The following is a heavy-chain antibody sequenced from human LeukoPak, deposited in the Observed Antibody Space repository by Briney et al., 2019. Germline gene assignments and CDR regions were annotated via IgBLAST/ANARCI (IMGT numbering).Heavy chain of an antibody. D-gene: IGHD3-22*01. CDR1: GYSLTELS. J-gene: IGHJ3*02. CDR2: FDPGDAET. Sequence: GASVKVSCKVSGYSLTELSMHWVRQILGIGLEWMGAFDPGDAETIYAQKFQGRATLTEDTSTDTAYMELTSLRPEDTAVYFCATFVPDSDSSDFYIHAFHIWSRGTMVTVSS. CDR3: ATFVPDSDSSDFYIHAFHI. V-gene: IGHV1-24*01.